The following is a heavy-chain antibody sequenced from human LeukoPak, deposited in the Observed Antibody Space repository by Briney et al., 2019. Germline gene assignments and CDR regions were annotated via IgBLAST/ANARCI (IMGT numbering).Heavy chain of an antibody. J-gene: IGHJ4*02. CDR2: ISGSGGST. CDR1: GFTFSSYA. CDR3: AKSLYDFWSGAFDY. Sequence: GGSLRLSCAASGFTFSSYAMSWVRQAPGQGLEWVSAISGSGGSTYYADSVKGRFTISRDNSKNTLYLQMNSLRAEDTAVYYCAKSLYDFWSGAFDYWGQGTLVTVSS. D-gene: IGHD3-3*01. V-gene: IGHV3-23*01.